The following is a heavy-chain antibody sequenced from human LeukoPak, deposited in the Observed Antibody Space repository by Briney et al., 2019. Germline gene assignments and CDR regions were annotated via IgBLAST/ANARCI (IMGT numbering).Heavy chain of an antibody. CDR1: GFTFSSYA. CDR3: ATPYSGSSSVGTDV. J-gene: IGHJ6*02. CDR2: ISGSGGST. Sequence: GGSLRLSCAASGFTFSSYAMSWVRQAPGKGLERVSAISGSGGSTYYADSVKGRFTISRDNSKNTLYLQMNSLRAEDTAVYYCATPYSGSSSVGTDVWGQGTTVTVSS. V-gene: IGHV3-23*01. D-gene: IGHD6-13*01.